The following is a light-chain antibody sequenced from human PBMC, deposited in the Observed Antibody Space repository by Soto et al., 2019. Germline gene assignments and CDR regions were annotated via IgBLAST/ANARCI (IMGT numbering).Light chain of an antibody. CDR3: QQYGSSGT. J-gene: IGKJ1*01. Sequence: EIALTQSPGTLYLSPGERATLSCRASQSVSKNYLAWYQQKPGQAPRLLIYGASNRATGIPDRFSGSGSGTDFTLTISRLEPEDFAVDYCQQYGSSGTFGQGTKVDIK. CDR2: GAS. CDR1: QSVSKNY. V-gene: IGKV3-20*01.